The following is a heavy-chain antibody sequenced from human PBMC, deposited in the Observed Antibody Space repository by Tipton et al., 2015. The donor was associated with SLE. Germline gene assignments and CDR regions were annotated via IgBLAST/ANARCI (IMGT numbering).Heavy chain of an antibody. CDR1: GGTFTNFA. CDR3: STTPGPRGYYMDV. J-gene: IGHJ6*03. CDR2: IVPLFNTR. Sequence: QVQLVQSGAEVKEPGSSVKVSCKTSGGTFTNFAINWVRQAPGQGLEWVGKIVPLFNTREYAQRFEGRATFTADRSTTTAYMELSSLTSEDTATYYCSTTPGPRGYYMDVWGKGTAVSVSS. V-gene: IGHV1-69*18. D-gene: IGHD1-14*01.